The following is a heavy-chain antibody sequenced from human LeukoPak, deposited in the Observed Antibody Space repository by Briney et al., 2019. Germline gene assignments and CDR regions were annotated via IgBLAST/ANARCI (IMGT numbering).Heavy chain of an antibody. J-gene: IGHJ6*02. CDR1: GFTVSSNY. CDR2: IYSGGST. V-gene: IGHV3-66*01. Sequence: GESLRLSCAASGFTVSSNYMSWVRQAPGKGLEWVSVIYSGGSTYYADSVKGRFTISRDNSKNTLYLQMNSLRAEDTAVYYCAREGATSGSVAGTLYYYYGMDVWGQGTTVTVSS. CDR3: AREGATSGSVAGTLYYYYGMDV. D-gene: IGHD6-19*01.